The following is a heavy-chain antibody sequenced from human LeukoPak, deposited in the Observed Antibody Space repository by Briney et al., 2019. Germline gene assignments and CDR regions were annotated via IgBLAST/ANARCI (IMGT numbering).Heavy chain of an antibody. Sequence: GGSLRLSCAASGFTFSTYWMHWVRQAPGEGLVRVSRIKSDGSDTSYADSVKGRFTISRDNAKNTLYLQMNSLRAEDTAVYYCIRFGEFDYWGQGTLVTVSS. CDR2: IKSDGSDT. CDR1: GFTFSTYW. J-gene: IGHJ4*02. V-gene: IGHV3-74*01. D-gene: IGHD3-10*01. CDR3: IRFGEFDY.